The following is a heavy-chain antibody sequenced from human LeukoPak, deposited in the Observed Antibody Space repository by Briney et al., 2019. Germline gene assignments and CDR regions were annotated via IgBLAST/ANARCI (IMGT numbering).Heavy chain of an antibody. D-gene: IGHD6-19*01. V-gene: IGHV4-39*01. CDR2: IYYNGAT. CDR1: GGSISSGSYY. J-gene: IGHJ4*02. Sequence: SETLSLTCTVSGGSISSGSYYWGWIRQPPGKGLEWIGTIYYNGATQYNPSLKSRVTISVDTSKNQFSLKVSSVTAADTAVYYCAIEGRSGASSGGGDYWGQGTLVTVSS. CDR3: AIEGRSGASSGGGDY.